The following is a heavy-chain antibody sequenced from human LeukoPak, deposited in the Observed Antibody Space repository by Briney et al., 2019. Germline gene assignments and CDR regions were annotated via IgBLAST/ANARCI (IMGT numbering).Heavy chain of an antibody. CDR2: IYTSGST. CDR3: ASDSVVAATTWFDP. V-gene: IGHV4-4*07. Sequence: SETLSLTCTVSGGSISSYYWSWIRQPAGKGLEWIGRIYTSGSTNYNPSLKSRVTMSVDTSKNQFSLKLSSVTAADTAVYYCASDSVVAATTWFDPWGQGTLVTVSS. CDR1: GGSISSYY. J-gene: IGHJ5*02. D-gene: IGHD2-15*01.